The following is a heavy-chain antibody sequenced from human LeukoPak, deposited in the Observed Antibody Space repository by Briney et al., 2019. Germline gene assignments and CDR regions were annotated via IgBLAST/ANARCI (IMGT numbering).Heavy chain of an antibody. D-gene: IGHD4-17*01. CDR2: ISHSGST. CDR1: GGSFSGYY. Sequence: SETLSLTCAVYGGSFSGYYWRWIRQPPGKGLEWIGEISHSGSTNYNPSLKSRVTISGDTSKNQFSLKLSSVTAAGTAVYYCARGYGGNSYYYYYYGMDVWGQGTTVTVSS. CDR3: ARGYGGNSYYYYYYGMDV. J-gene: IGHJ6*02. V-gene: IGHV4-34*01.